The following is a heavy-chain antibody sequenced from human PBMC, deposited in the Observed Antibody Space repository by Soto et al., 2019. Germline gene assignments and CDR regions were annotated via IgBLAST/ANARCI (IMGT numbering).Heavy chain of an antibody. V-gene: IGHV1-18*01. CDR2: ISAYNGNT. CDR1: GYSFTSYG. D-gene: IGHD6-19*01. Sequence: GASVKVSRTASGYSFTSYGISWVRQAPGQGLEWMGWISAYNGNTNYAQKLQGRVTMTTDTSTSTAYMELRSLRSDDTAVYYCADSSGWYDDAFDIWGQGTMVTVSS. CDR3: ADSSGWYDDAFDI. J-gene: IGHJ3*02.